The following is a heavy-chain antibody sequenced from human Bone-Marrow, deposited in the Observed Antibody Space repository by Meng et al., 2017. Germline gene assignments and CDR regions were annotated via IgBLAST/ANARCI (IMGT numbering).Heavy chain of an antibody. D-gene: IGHD6-19*01. V-gene: IGHV3-23*01. CDR1: GFTFSSYA. J-gene: IGHJ3*02. Sequence: GESLKISCAASGFTFSSYAMSWVRQAPGKGLEWVSAISGSGGSTYYADSVKGRFTISRDNSENTLYLQMNSLRAEDTAVYYCAKDPTKYSSGLLAFDIWGQGTMVTCSS. CDR2: ISGSGGST. CDR3: AKDPTKYSSGLLAFDI.